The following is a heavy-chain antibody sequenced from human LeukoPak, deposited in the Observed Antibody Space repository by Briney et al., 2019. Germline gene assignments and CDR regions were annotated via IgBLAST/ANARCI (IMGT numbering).Heavy chain of an antibody. CDR1: GGSISSYY. CDR3: ARAYTGSDTFDP. CDR2: IYYSGST. J-gene: IGHJ5*02. D-gene: IGHD3-16*01. V-gene: IGHV4-59*01. Sequence: PSETLSLTCTVSGGSISSYYWSWIPQPPGKGLEWIGYIYYSGSTNYNPSLKSRVTISVDTSKNQFSLKLSSVTAADTAVYYCARAYTGSDTFDPWGQGTLATVSS.